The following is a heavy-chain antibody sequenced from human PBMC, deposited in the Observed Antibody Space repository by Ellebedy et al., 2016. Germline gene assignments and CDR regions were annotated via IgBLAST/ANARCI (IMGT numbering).Heavy chain of an antibody. Sequence: GGSLRLSXAASGFTFSSNWMHWVRQAPGKGLVWVSRINSDGSTTSYADSVKGRFTISRDNAKNTLYLQMNSLSVGDTAVYYCARSQGNSGFDYWGQGTLVTVSS. V-gene: IGHV3-74*01. CDR1: GFTFSSNW. CDR2: INSDGSTT. J-gene: IGHJ4*02. CDR3: ARSQGNSGFDY. D-gene: IGHD1-1*01.